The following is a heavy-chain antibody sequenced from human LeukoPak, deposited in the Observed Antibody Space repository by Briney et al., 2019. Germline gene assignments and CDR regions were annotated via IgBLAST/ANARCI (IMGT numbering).Heavy chain of an antibody. CDR2: INPNSGGT. J-gene: IGHJ6*02. CDR1: GYTFTGYY. D-gene: IGHD3-3*01. CDR3: ARVGYDFWSGYYGYYYGMDV. V-gene: IGHV1-2*02. Sequence: ASVEVSCKASGYTFTGYYMHWVRQAPGQGLEWMGWINPNSGGTNYAQKFQGRVTMTRDTSISTAYMELSRLRSDDTAVYYCARVGYDFWSGYYGYYYGMDVWGQGTTVTVSS.